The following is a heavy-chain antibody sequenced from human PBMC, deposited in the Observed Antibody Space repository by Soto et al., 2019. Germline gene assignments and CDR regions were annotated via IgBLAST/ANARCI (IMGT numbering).Heavy chain of an antibody. CDR2: IFYDGYT. V-gene: IGHV4-39*01. D-gene: IGHD6-13*01. J-gene: IGHJ4*02. CDR1: GDSISGSPYF. Sequence: QVQLQESGPGLVMPSETLSLTCTVSGDSISGSPYFWGWIRQPPGKRLEWIGSIFYDGYTLYTPSLQSRVTISVDTSKNQFSLKLTSVAAADTAIYFCARLQAAVPHYWGQGILVTVSS. CDR3: ARLQAAVPHY.